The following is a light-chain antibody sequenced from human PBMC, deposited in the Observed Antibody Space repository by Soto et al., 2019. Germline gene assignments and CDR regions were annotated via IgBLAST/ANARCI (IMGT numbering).Light chain of an antibody. CDR3: QSFDSSLSGVV. J-gene: IGLJ2*01. Sequence: QSVLTQPPSVSGPPGQRVTISCTGSSSNIGAGYEVHWYQQLPGTAPTLLIHGNINRPSGVPDRFSGSKSDTSASLAITGLQAEYEADYYCQSFDSSLSGVVFGGGTKLTVL. V-gene: IGLV1-40*01. CDR1: SSNIGAGYE. CDR2: GNI.